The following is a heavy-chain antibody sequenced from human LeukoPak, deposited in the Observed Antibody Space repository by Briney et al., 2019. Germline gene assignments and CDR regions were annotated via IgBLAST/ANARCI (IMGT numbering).Heavy chain of an antibody. V-gene: IGHV4-59*01. J-gene: IGHJ4*02. CDR1: GGSISSCY. CDR3: ARDRSSTGWYYFDY. D-gene: IGHD6-19*01. CDR2: IYYSGST. Sequence: SETLSLTCTVSGGSISSCYWSWIRQPPGEGVEWIGYIYYSGSTNYNPSLKSRVTISVDTSKNQFSLKLSSVTAADTAVYYCARDRSSTGWYYFDYWGQGTLVTVSS.